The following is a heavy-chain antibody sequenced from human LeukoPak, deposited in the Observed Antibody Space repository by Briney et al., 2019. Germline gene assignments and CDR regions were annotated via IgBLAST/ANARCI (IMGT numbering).Heavy chain of an antibody. V-gene: IGHV4-31*03. D-gene: IGHD2/OR15-2a*01. J-gene: IGHJ4*02. Sequence: SQTLSLTCTVSGDSISGGGYYWSWIRQHPGQGLEWIGCIYYTGTTYYNTSLKSRVTISVDTSQNQISLKLSSVTAADTAVYYCASEGPLSFDYWGQGTLVTVSS. CDR3: ASEGPLSFDY. CDR1: GDSISGGGYY. CDR2: IYYTGTT.